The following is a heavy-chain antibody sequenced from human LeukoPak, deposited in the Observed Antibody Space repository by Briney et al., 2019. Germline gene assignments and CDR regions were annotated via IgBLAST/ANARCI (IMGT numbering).Heavy chain of an antibody. J-gene: IGHJ4*02. D-gene: IGHD6-13*01. CDR1: GFTFSSYA. CDR3: AKSIAAAGTRALFDY. CDR2: ISGSGGST. V-gene: IGHV3-23*01. Sequence: GGSLRLSCAASGFTFSSYAMSWVRQAPGKGLEWVSAISGSGGSTYYADSVKGRFTISRDNSKNTLCLQMNSLRAEDTAVYYCAKSIAAAGTRALFDYWGQGTLVTVSS.